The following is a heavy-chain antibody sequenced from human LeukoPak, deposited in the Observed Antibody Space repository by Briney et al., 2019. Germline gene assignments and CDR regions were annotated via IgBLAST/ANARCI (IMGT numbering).Heavy chain of an antibody. Sequence: GGSLRLSCAASGFTFSTYWMHWVRQAPGKGLVWVSRIKSGGGTNYADSVKGRFTISRDNAKKTVSLQMNSLRPEDTGVYYCARAPSEIGGYYPEYFRHWGQGTLVTVSS. J-gene: IGHJ1*01. D-gene: IGHD3-22*01. CDR2: IKSGGGT. CDR1: GFTFSTYW. V-gene: IGHV3-74*01. CDR3: ARAPSEIGGYYPEYFRH.